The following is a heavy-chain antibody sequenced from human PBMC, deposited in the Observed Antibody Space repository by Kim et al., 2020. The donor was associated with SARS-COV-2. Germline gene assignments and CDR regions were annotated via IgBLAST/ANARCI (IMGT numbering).Heavy chain of an antibody. D-gene: IGHD3-22*01. V-gene: IGHV4-61*01. CDR1: GGSVSSGSYY. Sequence: SETLSLTCTVSGGSVSSGSYYWSWIRQPPGKGLEWIGYIYYSGSTNYNPSLKSRVTISVDTSKNQFSLKLSSVTAADTAVYYCARAPYYYDSSGYYYWGRGTLVTVSS. CDR2: IYYSGST. J-gene: IGHJ4*02. CDR3: ARAPYYYDSSGYYY.